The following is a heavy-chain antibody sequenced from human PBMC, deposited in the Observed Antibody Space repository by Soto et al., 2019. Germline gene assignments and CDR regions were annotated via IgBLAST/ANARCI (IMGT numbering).Heavy chain of an antibody. CDR3: AKDAYGDYGMDV. CDR1: GFTFSSYG. V-gene: IGHV3-30*18. D-gene: IGHD4-17*01. Sequence: QVQLVESGGGVVQPGRSLRLSCAASGFTFSSYGMHWVRQAPGKGLEWVAVISYDGSNKYYADSVKGRFTISRDNSKNTLYLQMNSLRAEDTAVYYCAKDAYGDYGMDVWGQGTTVTVSS. J-gene: IGHJ6*02. CDR2: ISYDGSNK.